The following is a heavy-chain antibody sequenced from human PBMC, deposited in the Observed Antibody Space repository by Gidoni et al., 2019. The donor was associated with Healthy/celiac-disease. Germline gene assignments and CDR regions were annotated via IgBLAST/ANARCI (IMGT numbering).Heavy chain of an antibody. V-gene: IGHV4-39*01. J-gene: IGHJ5*02. D-gene: IGHD1-26*01. Sequence: QLQLQASGPGLVKPSETLSLTCTVSVGSLSSSSYYWGWLRPPPGKGLEWIGSIYYMGSTYYNPSIKSRVTISVDTSKNQFSLKLSSVTAADTAVYYCARLTSRVGWFDPWGQGTLVTVSS. CDR3: ARLTSRVGWFDP. CDR1: VGSLSSSSYY. CDR2: IYYMGST.